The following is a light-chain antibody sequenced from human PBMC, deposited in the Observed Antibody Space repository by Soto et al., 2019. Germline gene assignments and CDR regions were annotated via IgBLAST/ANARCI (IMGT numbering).Light chain of an antibody. CDR1: QSLLRNNGRNY. Sequence: DIVMTQSPLSLSVSPGEPASISCRSSQSLLRNNGRNYLDWYVQKPEQYPQLLIYLGSTRASGVHDRFSGSGSCADFTLIISRVEAVDVGDCFCMQAQQTLLTFVGGTKVEFK. CDR3: MQAQQTLLT. V-gene: IGKV2-28*01. J-gene: IGKJ4*01. CDR2: LGS.